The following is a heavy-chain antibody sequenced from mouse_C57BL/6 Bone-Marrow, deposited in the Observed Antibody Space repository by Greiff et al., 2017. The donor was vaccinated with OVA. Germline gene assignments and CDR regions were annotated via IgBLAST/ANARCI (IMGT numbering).Heavy chain of an antibody. Sequence: QVQLKESGAELARPGASVKLSCKASGYTFTSYGISWVKQRTGQGLEWIGEIYPRSGNTYYNEKFKGKATLTADKSSSTAYMELRSLTSEDSAVYFCAKGAGLRRGFDYWGQGTTLTVSS. V-gene: IGHV1-81*01. CDR2: IYPRSGNT. D-gene: IGHD2-4*01. CDR3: AKGAGLRRGFDY. CDR1: GYTFTSYG. J-gene: IGHJ2*01.